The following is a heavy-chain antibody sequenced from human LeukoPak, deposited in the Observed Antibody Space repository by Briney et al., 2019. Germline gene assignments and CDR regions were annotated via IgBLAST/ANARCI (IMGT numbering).Heavy chain of an antibody. CDR2: ICGSGGST. Sequence: GGSLRLSCAASGFTFSSYAMSWVRQAPGKGLEWVSAICGSGGSTYYADSAKGRFTISRENSKNTLYLQVNSLRAEDTAVYYCAKDLVVVVPAAGYFDYWGQGTLVTVSS. CDR1: GFTFSSYA. J-gene: IGHJ4*02. CDR3: AKDLVVVVPAAGYFDY. V-gene: IGHV3-23*01. D-gene: IGHD2-2*01.